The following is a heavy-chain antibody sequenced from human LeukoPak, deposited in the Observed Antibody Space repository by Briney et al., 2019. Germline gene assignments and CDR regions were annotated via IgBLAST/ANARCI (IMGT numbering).Heavy chain of an antibody. Sequence: PGRSLRLSCTASGFTFGDYAMSWVRQAPGKGLEWVGFIRSKAYGGTTEYAASVKGRFTISRDDSKSIAYLQMNSLKTEDTAVYYCTREEYYYGSGSYQPDAFDIWGQGTMVTVSS. D-gene: IGHD3-10*01. V-gene: IGHV3-49*04. CDR2: IRSKAYGGTT. CDR1: GFTFGDYA. J-gene: IGHJ3*02. CDR3: TREEYYYGSGSYQPDAFDI.